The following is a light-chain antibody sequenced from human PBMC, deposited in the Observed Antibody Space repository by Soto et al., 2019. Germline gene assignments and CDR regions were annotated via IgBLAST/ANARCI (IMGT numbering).Light chain of an antibody. CDR1: QSVSSN. J-gene: IGKJ5*01. Sequence: ILLTQSPSTLSVSPGERATLSCRASQSVSSNLAWYQQKPGQAPRLLIYDASTRATVIPARFSGSGSGTEFTLTISSLQYEDFAVYYCQQYNDWHPITFGQGTRLENK. CDR3: QQYNDWHPIT. V-gene: IGKV3-15*01. CDR2: DAS.